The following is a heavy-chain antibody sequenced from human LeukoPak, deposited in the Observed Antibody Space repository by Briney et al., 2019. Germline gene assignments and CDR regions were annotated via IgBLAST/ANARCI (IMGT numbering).Heavy chain of an antibody. V-gene: IGHV3-66*02. Sequence: GGSLRLSCAASGFTVRSNYMSWVRQAPGKGLEWVSVIYSGGSTYYADSVKGRFTISRDNSKNTLYLQMNSLRAEDTAVYYCARDEVGATFDYWGQGTLVTVSS. D-gene: IGHD1-26*01. CDR2: IYSGGST. CDR1: GFTVRSNY. J-gene: IGHJ4*02. CDR3: ARDEVGATFDY.